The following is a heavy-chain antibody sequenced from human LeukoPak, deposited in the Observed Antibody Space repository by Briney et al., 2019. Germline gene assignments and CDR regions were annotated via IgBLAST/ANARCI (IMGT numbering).Heavy chain of an antibody. CDR3: ARGGDYGADFDY. V-gene: IGHV4-59*01. Sequence: PPETLSLTCTVSGGSLSSYYWSWIRQPPGKGLEWIGYIYYSGSTNYNPSLKSRVTISVDTSKNQFPLKLSSVTAADTAVYYCARGGDYGADFDYWGQGTLVTVSS. CDR2: IYYSGST. D-gene: IGHD4-17*01. J-gene: IGHJ4*02. CDR1: GGSLSSYY.